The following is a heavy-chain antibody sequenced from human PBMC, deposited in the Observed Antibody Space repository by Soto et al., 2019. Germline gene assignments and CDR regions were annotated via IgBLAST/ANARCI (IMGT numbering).Heavy chain of an antibody. D-gene: IGHD3-22*01. V-gene: IGHV1-18*04. CDR3: ARHHPFTTSDY. CDR1: GYTFTSYG. J-gene: IGHJ4*02. CDR2: ISAYNGNT. Sequence: ASVKVSFKASGYTFTSYGISWLRQAPGQGLEWMGWISAYNGNTNYAQKLQGRVTMTTDTSTSTAYMELRSLRSDDTAVYYCARHHPFTTSDYWGQGTLITVSS.